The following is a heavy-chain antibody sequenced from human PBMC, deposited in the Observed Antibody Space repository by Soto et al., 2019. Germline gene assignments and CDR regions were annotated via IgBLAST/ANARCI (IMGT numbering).Heavy chain of an antibody. D-gene: IGHD3-22*01. V-gene: IGHV3-74*01. CDR1: GFTFSTYW. CDR3: ARGGVIVVGLDV. CDR2: VKTDGTNT. J-gene: IGHJ6*02. Sequence: VQLVESGGGLVQPGGSLRLSCAGTGFTFSTYWMHWVRQVPGKGLEWVSRVKTDGTNTGYADSVKGRFTISRDNAKNTLYLEMNNLRADDTAVYYCARGGVIVVGLDVWGQGITVTVSS.